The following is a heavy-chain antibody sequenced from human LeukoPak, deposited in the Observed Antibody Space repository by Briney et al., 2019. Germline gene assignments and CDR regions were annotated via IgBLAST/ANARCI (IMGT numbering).Heavy chain of an antibody. D-gene: IGHD4-4*01. Sequence: ETLSLTCAVYGGSFSGYYWSWIRQPPGKGLEWVANIKQDGSEKYYVDSVKGRFTISRDNAKNSLYLQMNSLRAEDTAVYYCARASSYDYSNPFDYWGQGTLVTVSS. J-gene: IGHJ4*02. CDR1: GGSFSGYY. V-gene: IGHV3-7*01. CDR2: IKQDGSEK. CDR3: ARASSYDYSNPFDY.